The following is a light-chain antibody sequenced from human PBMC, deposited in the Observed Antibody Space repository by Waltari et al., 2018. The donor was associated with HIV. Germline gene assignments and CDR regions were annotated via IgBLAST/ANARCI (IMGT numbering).Light chain of an antibody. CDR1: QSIGHY. CDR3: QQSYRSPFT. V-gene: IGKV1-39*01. CDR2: DAS. J-gene: IGKJ3*01. Sequence: DIQMTQSPSSLSASVGDKVTLTCRASQSIGHYVNWYQQKPGKAPNLIIYDASTLEGGVPSRFSGGGSGADFTLAISSLQPEDFATYYCQQSYRSPFTFGPGTTVHIK.